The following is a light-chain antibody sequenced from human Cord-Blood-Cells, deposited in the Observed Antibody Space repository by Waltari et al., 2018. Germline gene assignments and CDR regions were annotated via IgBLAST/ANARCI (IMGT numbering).Light chain of an antibody. Sequence: SYVLTQPPSVSVAPGKTARITCGGNNIGSKSVHWYQQKPGQAPVLVIYYDSDRPSGIPERFSGANSGNTATLTISRVEAGDEAAYYCQVWDSSSDHWVFGGGTKLTVL. CDR1: NIGSKS. V-gene: IGLV3-21*04. CDR3: QVWDSSSDHWV. CDR2: YDS. J-gene: IGLJ3*02.